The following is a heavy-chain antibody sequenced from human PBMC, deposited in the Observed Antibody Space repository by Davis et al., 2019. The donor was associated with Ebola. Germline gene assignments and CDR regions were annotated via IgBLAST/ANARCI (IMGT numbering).Heavy chain of an antibody. D-gene: IGHD6-19*01. CDR1: GYYFTSYW. J-gene: IGHJ4*02. CDR3: ARHPGTAVAGFGRVDY. CDR2: IDPSDSKT. Sequence: GESLKISCKGSGYYFTSYWISWVRQLPGRGLEWMGRIDPSDSKTNYSPSFQGHVTISADKSISTAYLQWSSLKASDTAMYYCARHPGTAVAGFGRVDYWGQGTLVTVPS. V-gene: IGHV5-10-1*01.